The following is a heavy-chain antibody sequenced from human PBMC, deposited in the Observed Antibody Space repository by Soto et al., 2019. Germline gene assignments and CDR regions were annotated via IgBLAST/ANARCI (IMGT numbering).Heavy chain of an antibody. CDR3: ARDQFYVYDSNWFDP. V-gene: IGHV3-7*01. D-gene: IGHD5-12*01. J-gene: IGHJ5*02. Sequence: PGGSLRLSCAASGFTFSSYWMSWVRQAPGKGLEWVANIKQDGSEKYYVDSVKGRFTISRDNAKNSLYLQMNSLRAEDTAVYYCARDQFYVYDSNWFDPWGQGTLVTVSS. CDR2: IKQDGSEK. CDR1: GFTFSSYW.